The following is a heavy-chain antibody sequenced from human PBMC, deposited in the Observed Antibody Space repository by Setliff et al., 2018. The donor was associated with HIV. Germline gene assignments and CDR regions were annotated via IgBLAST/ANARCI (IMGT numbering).Heavy chain of an antibody. CDR2: IYYSGST. V-gene: IGHV4-31*03. J-gene: IGHJ4*02. D-gene: IGHD7-27*01. Sequence: SETLSLTCTVSGGSISSGGYYWSWTRQHPGKGLEWIGYIYYSGSTYYNPSLKSRVTISVDTSKNQFSLKLSSVTAADTAVYYCARQLSNSLDFWGQGAQVTVSS. CDR3: ARQLSNSLDF. CDR1: GGSISSGGYY.